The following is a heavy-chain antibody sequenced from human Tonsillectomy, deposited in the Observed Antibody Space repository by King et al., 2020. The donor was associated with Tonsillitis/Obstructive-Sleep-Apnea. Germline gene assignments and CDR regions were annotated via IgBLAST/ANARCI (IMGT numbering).Heavy chain of an antibody. J-gene: IGHJ3*02. V-gene: IGHV3-33*01. Sequence: QLVQSGGGVVQPGRSLRLSCAASRFTFISFGMHWVRQAPGKGLEWVAVMWYDGTIKFYADSVKGRFTISRDNSKNTLFLQMNTLRAEDTAVYYCVRDRDAFDIWGQGTMVTVSS. CDR3: VRDRDAFDI. CDR2: MWYDGTIK. CDR1: RFTFISFG.